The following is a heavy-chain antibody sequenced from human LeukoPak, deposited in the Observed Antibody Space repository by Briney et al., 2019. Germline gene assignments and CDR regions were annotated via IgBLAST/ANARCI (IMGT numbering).Heavy chain of an antibody. CDR2: IGAYNGNT. D-gene: IGHD6-13*01. Sequence: ASAKVSCKASGYTFTSFGISWVRQAPGQGLEWMGWIGAYNGNTKYGQKLQGRVTMTTDTPTSTAYMELRSLRSDDAAVYYCARDQMNIAAAGAYFDYWGQGTLVTVSS. V-gene: IGHV1-18*01. CDR1: GYTFTSFG. J-gene: IGHJ4*02. CDR3: ARDQMNIAAAGAYFDY.